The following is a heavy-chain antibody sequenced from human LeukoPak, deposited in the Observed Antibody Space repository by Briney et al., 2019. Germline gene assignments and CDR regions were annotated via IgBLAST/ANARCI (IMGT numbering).Heavy chain of an antibody. CDR1: GYSISSGHY. J-gene: IGHJ3*01. V-gene: IGHV4-38-2*02. CDR2: IYHDGNT. Sequence: SETLSLTCTDSGYSISSGHYWGWIRQPPGKGPEYIGSIYHDGNTYYTPSLKSRVTISVDTSRNQFSLKLTSVTAADTAVYYCARDGLSRDFLAGYYMGALDVWGQGAMVTVSS. CDR3: ARDGLSRDFLAGYYMGALDV. D-gene: IGHD3-9*01.